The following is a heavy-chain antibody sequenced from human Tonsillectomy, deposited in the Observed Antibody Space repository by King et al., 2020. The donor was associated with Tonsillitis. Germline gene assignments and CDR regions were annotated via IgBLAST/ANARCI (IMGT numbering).Heavy chain of an antibody. CDR1: GYTLTTFY. V-gene: IGHV1-46*01. D-gene: IGHD4-11*01. CDR2: INPSGGST. J-gene: IGHJ4*02. CDR3: ARAPLQSLFDY. Sequence: VQLVQSGAEVKKPGASVKVSCKASGYTLTTFYMHWVRQAPGQGLEWMGIINPSGGSTSYAQRFQGRVTMTRDTSTSTVYMELNSLRSEDTAVYYCARAPLQSLFDYWGQGTLVTVSS.